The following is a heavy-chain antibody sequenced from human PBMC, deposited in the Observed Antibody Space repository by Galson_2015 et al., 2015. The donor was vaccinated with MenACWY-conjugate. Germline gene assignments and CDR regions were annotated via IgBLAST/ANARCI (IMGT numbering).Heavy chain of an antibody. CDR3: SWGRNPTVNSMFLDY. J-gene: IGHJ4*02. CDR2: ISPGGGTK. D-gene: IGHD3-10*02. CDR1: GITFSRCG. Sequence: LSCAASGITFSRCGMNWVRQAPGKGLEWISYISPGGGTKYYADSAKGRFTISRDDAENSLFLQLSSLRDEDTAVYYCSWGRNPTVNSMFLDYWGRGTQVIVSS. V-gene: IGHV3-48*02.